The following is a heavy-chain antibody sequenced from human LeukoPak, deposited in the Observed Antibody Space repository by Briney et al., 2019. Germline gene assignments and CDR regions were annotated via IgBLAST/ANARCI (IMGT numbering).Heavy chain of an antibody. D-gene: IGHD5-24*01. CDR1: GGSISSYY. V-gene: IGHV4-59*01. CDR3: ARRGWLQLDI. Sequence: PSETLSLTCTVSGGSISSYYWSWIRQPPGKGLEWIGYIYYSGSTNYNPSLKSRVTTSVDTSKNQFSLKLSSLSAADTAVDYCARRGWLQLDIWGQGTMVTVSS. J-gene: IGHJ3*02. CDR2: IYYSGST.